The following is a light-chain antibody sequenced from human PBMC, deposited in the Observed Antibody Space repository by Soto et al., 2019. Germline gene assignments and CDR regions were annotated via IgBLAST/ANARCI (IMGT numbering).Light chain of an antibody. CDR2: DNN. V-gene: IGLV1-44*01. J-gene: IGLJ2*01. CDR3: ASWDDSLNGVV. Sequence: QSALTRPPSASGTPGQRVTISCSGSNSNIGSNTVNWYQQLPGTAPKLLIYDNNKRPSGVPGRFSDSKSGTSASLAISGLQSEDEADYYCASWDDSLNGVVFGGGTKLTVL. CDR1: NSNIGSNT.